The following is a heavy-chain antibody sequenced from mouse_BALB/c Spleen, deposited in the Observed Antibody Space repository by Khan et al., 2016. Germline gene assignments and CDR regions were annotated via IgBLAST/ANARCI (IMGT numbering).Heavy chain of an antibody. CDR2: ILPGSGHT. J-gene: IGHJ3*01. Sequence: QVQLKQSGAELMKPGASMKISCKATGYTFSNYWIEWVRQRPGHGLEWIGEILPGSGHTNCNEKFRGKATITAETSSNTAYMQLSSLVSEDSAVYYCARNSDSYWFAYWGQGTLVTVSA. CDR1: GYTFSNYW. V-gene: IGHV1-9*01. CDR3: ARNSDSYWFAY. D-gene: IGHD2-12*01.